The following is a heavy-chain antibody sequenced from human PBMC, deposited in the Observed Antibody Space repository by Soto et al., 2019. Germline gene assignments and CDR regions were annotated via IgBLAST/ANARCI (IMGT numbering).Heavy chain of an antibody. CDR3: ARANDYKSSPLHY. CDR2: VYYSGST. CDR1: GGSFSGYY. J-gene: IGHJ4*02. V-gene: IGHV4-59*01. D-gene: IGHD4-17*01. Sequence: SETLSLTCAVHGGSFSGYYWDWIRQPPGKGLEWIGYVYYSGSTNYNPSLKSRVTMSLDMSRNQFSLKLSSVTAADTAVYYCARANDYKSSPLHYWGQGTLVTVS.